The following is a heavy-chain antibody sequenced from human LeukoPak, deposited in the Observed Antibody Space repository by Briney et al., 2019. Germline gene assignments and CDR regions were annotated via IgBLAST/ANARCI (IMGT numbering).Heavy chain of an antibody. Sequence: SETLSLTCTVSGGSISSYYWSWIRQPPGKGLEWIGYIYFSGSTNYNPSLKSRVTISVDTSKSQFSLKLSSVSAADTAVYYCARGYSYYFDYWGQGTLVTVSS. D-gene: IGHD5-18*01. V-gene: IGHV4-59*01. CDR3: ARGYSYYFDY. J-gene: IGHJ4*02. CDR1: GGSISSYY. CDR2: IYFSGST.